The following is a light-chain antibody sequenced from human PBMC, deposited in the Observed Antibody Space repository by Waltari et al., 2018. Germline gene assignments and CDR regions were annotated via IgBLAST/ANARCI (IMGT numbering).Light chain of an antibody. CDR2: HSS. CDR3: QYRSNGPPIT. CDR1: QNIGVD. J-gene: IGKJ5*01. Sequence: EIVLTPSPATLSLSPGERATLSCRASQNIGVDLGWYQQSCGQAPRLLIYHSSTTAIGIPVRFSCSGSGTDFTLTISSLEPEDFAVYYCQYRSNGPPITFGQGTRLEIK. V-gene: IGKV3-11*01.